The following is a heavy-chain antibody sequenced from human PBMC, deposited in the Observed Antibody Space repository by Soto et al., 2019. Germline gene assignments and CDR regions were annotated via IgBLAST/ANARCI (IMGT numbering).Heavy chain of an antibody. CDR3: ARTVDTAMFFYFDY. J-gene: IGHJ4*02. CDR1: GGSISSGGYP. D-gene: IGHD5-18*01. Sequence: PSETLSLTCAVSGGSISSGGYPWSWIQQPPGKGLEWIGYIHHSGSTYYNPSLKSRVTISVDRSKNQFSLKLSSVTAADTAVYYCARTVDTAMFFYFDYWGQGALVTVSS. CDR2: IHHSGST. V-gene: IGHV4-30-2*01.